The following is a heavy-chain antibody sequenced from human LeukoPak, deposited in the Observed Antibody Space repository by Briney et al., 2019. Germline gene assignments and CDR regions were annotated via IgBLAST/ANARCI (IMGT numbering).Heavy chain of an antibody. V-gene: IGHV3-30*18. CDR3: AKGQQWLVWWFDL. CDR2: ISYDGSNK. Sequence: GGSLRLSCAASGFTFSSYGMHWVRQAPGKGLEWVAVISYDGSNKYYADSVKGRFTISRDNSKNTLYLQMNSLRAEDTAVYYCAKGQQWLVWWFDLWGQGTLVTVSS. CDR1: GFTFSSYG. J-gene: IGHJ5*02. D-gene: IGHD6-19*01.